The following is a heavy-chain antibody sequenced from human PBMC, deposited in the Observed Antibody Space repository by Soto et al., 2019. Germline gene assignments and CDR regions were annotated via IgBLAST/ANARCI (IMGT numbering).Heavy chain of an antibody. D-gene: IGHD3-10*01. Sequence: ASVKVSCKASGGTFSSYAISWVRQAPGQGLEWMGGIIPIFGTANYAQKFQGRVTITADKSTSTAYMELSSLRSEDTAVYYCARDPYYYGSGRTDYGMDVWGQGTTVTVSS. V-gene: IGHV1-69*06. CDR3: ARDPYYYGSGRTDYGMDV. CDR1: GGTFSSYA. J-gene: IGHJ6*02. CDR2: IIPIFGTA.